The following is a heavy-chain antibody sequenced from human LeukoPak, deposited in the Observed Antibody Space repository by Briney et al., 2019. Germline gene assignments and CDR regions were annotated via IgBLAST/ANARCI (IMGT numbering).Heavy chain of an antibody. CDR3: AREGTRGYFQH. Sequence: GGSLRLSCAASGFTFSSYPIHWVRQAPGKGLEWVAVMSRDGSVNYYADSVKGRFTISRDNSKNTLYLQMNSLRAEDTAVYYCAREGTRGYFQHWGQGTLVTVSS. CDR1: GFTFSSYP. J-gene: IGHJ1*01. CDR2: MSRDGSVN. V-gene: IGHV3-30-3*01.